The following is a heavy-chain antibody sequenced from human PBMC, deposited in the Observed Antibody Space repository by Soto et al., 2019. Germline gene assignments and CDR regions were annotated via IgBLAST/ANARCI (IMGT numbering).Heavy chain of an antibody. D-gene: IGHD3-10*01. CDR2: ISAYNDNT. V-gene: IGHV1-18*01. CDR1: GYTFTSYG. CDR3: ARAGGSGSYYKKGYYYYGMDV. Sequence: GASVKVSCKASGYTFTSYGISWVRQAPGQGLEWMGWISAYNDNTNYAQKLQGRVTMTTDTSTSTAYMELRSLRSDYTAVYYCARAGGSGSYYKKGYYYYGMDVWGQGTTVTVSS. J-gene: IGHJ6*02.